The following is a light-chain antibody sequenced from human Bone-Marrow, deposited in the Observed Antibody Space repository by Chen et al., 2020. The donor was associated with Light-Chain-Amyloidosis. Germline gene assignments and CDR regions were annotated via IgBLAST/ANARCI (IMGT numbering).Light chain of an antibody. CDR1: DLPTKY. CDR2: RDT. V-gene: IGLV3-25*03. Sequence: SYVLTQPPSVSVSPGQAASITCSGDDLPTKYAYGYQQKPGQAPVLVIQRDTERPSGISERFSGSSSGTTATLTISGVQAEDEADYHCQSADSSGTYEVIFGGGTKLTVL. J-gene: IGLJ2*01. CDR3: QSADSSGTYEVI.